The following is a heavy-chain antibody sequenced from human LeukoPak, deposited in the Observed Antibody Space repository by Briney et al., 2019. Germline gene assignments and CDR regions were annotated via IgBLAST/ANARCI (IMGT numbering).Heavy chain of an antibody. V-gene: IGHV3-33*01. D-gene: IGHD3-10*01. Sequence: GGSLRLSCAASGFTFSGYGMHWVRQAPGKGLEWVAVIWYDGDNKYYADSVKGRFTISRDNSKNTLYLRMNSLRAEDTAVYYCARGLGSGSPGGDWGQGTLVTVSS. CDR3: ARGLGSGSPGGD. CDR1: GFTFSGYG. J-gene: IGHJ4*02. CDR2: IWYDGDNK.